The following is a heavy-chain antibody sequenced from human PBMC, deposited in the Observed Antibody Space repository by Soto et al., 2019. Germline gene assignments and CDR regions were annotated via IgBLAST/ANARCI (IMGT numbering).Heavy chain of an antibody. CDR1: GHSFTNND. Sequence: ASVQVSFKASGHSFTNNDVSWLRQATGQGLEWMGWMNPGSGDTGYAQKFQGRVTMTRDISIATAYMELSSLRSDDTAIYYCARMATFGSLNWFDPWGQGTLVTVSS. CDR2: MNPGSGDT. D-gene: IGHD3-16*01. J-gene: IGHJ5*02. CDR3: ARMATFGSLNWFDP. V-gene: IGHV1-8*01.